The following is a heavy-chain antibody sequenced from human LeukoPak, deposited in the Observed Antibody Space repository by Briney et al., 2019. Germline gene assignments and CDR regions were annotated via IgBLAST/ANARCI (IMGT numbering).Heavy chain of an antibody. V-gene: IGHV4-34*01. CDR2: INHSGST. CDR1: GGSFSGYY. Sequence: SETLSLTCAVYGGSFSGYYWSWIRPPPGKGLEWIGEINHSGSTNYNPSLKSRVTISVDTSKNQFSLKLSSVTAADTAVYYCAREPGLLWFGETDYWGQGTLVTVSS. CDR3: AREPGLLWFGETDY. J-gene: IGHJ4*02. D-gene: IGHD3-10*01.